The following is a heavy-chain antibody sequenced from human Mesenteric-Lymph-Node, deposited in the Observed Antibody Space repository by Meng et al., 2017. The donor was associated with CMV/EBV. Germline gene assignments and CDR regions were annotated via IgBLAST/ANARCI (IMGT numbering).Heavy chain of an antibody. D-gene: IGHD6-13*01. Sequence: GESLKISCAASGFTFSDYYISWIRQAPGKGLEWVAFIRYDGSNKYYADSVKGRFTISRDNSKNTLYLQMNSLRAEDTAVYYCAKSKSLGGSSWYHAFDIWGQGTMVTVSS. CDR3: AKSKSLGGSSWYHAFDI. J-gene: IGHJ3*02. CDR1: GFTFSDYY. CDR2: IRYDGSNK. V-gene: IGHV3-30*02.